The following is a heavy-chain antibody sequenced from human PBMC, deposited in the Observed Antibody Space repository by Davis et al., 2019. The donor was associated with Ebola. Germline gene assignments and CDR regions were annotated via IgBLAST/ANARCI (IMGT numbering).Heavy chain of an antibody. CDR3: AKIGVRHSGDY. D-gene: IGHD3-10*01. Sequence: PGGSLRLSCEISGLISSNYVMYWVRQASGKGLEWISASETSDTKFNANYADSVKGRFTIFRDNSRNTVFLQMNSLRVEDTAVYYCAKIGVRHSGDYWGQGTLVTVSS. CDR1: GLISSNYV. J-gene: IGHJ4*02. V-gene: IGHV3-23*01. CDR2: SETSDTKFNA.